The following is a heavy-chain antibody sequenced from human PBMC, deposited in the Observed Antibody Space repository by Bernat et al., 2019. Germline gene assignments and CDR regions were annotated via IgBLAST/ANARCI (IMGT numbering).Heavy chain of an antibody. D-gene: IGHD1-1*01. CDR3: ARDHPGGTGYYYYMDV. V-gene: IGHV3-53*01. CDR2: IYSGGST. CDR1: GFTVSSNY. J-gene: IGHJ6*03. Sequence: EVQLVESGGGLIQPGGSLRLSCAASGFTVSSNYMSWVRQAPGKGLEWVSVIYSGGSTYYPASLKGRFTISRDKSKNTLYLQMNSLRAEDTAVYYCARDHPGGTGYYYYMDVWGKGTTVTVSS.